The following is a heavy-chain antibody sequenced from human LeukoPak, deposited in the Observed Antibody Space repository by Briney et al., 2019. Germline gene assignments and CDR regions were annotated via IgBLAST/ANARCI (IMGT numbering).Heavy chain of an antibody. Sequence: GGSLRLSCAASGFTFSHHWMTWVRQAPGKGLEWVANIKQDGSETYFVDSVKGRFAISRDNAKNSLYMQMNSLRAEDTAVYYCVIPEDFFDYWGQGTLVTVSS. D-gene: IGHD2-15*01. J-gene: IGHJ4*02. CDR3: VIPEDFFDY. CDR1: GFTFSHHW. CDR2: IKQDGSET. V-gene: IGHV3-7*01.